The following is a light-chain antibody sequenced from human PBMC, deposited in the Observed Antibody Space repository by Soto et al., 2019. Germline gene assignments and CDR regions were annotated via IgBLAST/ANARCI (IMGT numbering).Light chain of an antibody. J-gene: IGKJ1*01. CDR2: QAS. CDR1: QSISGW. CDR3: QQYSTYSRT. Sequence: DIPMTQSPSTLSASVGDRVTITCRASQSISGWLAWFQQKPGKAPKRLIYQASILESGVPSRFSGSASGAEFTLTISRLQPDDLATYYCQQYSTYSRTFGQGTKVEMK. V-gene: IGKV1-5*03.